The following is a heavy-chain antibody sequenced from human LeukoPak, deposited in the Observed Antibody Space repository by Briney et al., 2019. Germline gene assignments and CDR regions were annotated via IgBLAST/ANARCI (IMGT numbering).Heavy chain of an antibody. CDR2: IFSRGIP. Sequence: SETLSLTCTVSGGSVSSTSYYWGWIRQPPGKGLEWIGRIFSRGIPNYSPSLKSRVTMSVDTSKNQFALKLTSVTAADSAVYYCARGREYGDFFDSWGQGILVTVSS. J-gene: IGHJ4*02. D-gene: IGHD4-17*01. CDR1: GGSVSSTSYY. V-gene: IGHV4-39*06. CDR3: ARGREYGDFFDS.